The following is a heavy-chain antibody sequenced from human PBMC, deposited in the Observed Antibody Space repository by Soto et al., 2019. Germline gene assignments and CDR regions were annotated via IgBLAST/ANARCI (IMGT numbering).Heavy chain of an antibody. CDR2: ISASGSNT. Sequence: EVQLLESGGGLVQSGGSLRLSCAASGFTFSSYAMSWVRQAPGKGLEWVSGISASGSNTYYADSVKGRFTISRDNSKNTLYLQMNNLRVEDKAVYYCADGGEWSFNFEYWGQGPLVTVFS. D-gene: IGHD3-3*01. V-gene: IGHV3-23*01. CDR1: GFTFSSYA. J-gene: IGHJ4*02. CDR3: ADGGEWSFNFEY.